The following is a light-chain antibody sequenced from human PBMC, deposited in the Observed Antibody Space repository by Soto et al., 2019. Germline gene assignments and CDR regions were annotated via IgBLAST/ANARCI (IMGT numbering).Light chain of an antibody. CDR1: QSVSTY. Sequence: EVMLTQSPATLSLSPGERATLSCRASQSVSTYLAWYQQKPGQPPRLLIYGASNRATGTPARFSGSGSGTDFTLTISSLEPEDFAVYYCHQRSNWPPFTFGPGTKVEIK. CDR2: GAS. V-gene: IGKV3-11*01. CDR3: HQRSNWPPFT. J-gene: IGKJ3*01.